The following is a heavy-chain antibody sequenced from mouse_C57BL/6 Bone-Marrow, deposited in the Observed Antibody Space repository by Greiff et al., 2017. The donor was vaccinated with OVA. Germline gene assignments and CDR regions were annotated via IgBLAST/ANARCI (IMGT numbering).Heavy chain of an antibody. CDR3: ARRRNYYGSSPHYYAMDD. Sequence: EVKLQESGPELVKPGDSVKISCKASGYSFTGYFMNWVMQSHGKSLEWIGRINPYNGDTFYTQKFKGKATLTVHKSSSTAHLELRRLTSEDSAVYYCARRRNYYGSSPHYYAMDDWGQGTSVTVSS. V-gene: IGHV1-20*01. CDR2: INPYNGDT. D-gene: IGHD1-1*01. J-gene: IGHJ4*01. CDR1: GYSFTGYF.